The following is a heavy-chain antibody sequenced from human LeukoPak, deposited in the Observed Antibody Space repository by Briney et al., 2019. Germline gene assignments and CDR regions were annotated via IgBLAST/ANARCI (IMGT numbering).Heavy chain of an antibody. CDR2: IYHSGST. CDR3: ARDFPYYYDSTYYYGMDV. D-gene: IGHD3-22*01. Sequence: SGTLSLTCAVSGGSISSSNWWSWVRQPPGKGLEWIGEIYHSGSTNYNPSLKSRVTISVDKSKNQFSLKLSSVTAADTAVYYCARDFPYYYDSTYYYGMDVWGQGTTVTVSS. J-gene: IGHJ6*02. CDR1: GGSISSSNW. V-gene: IGHV4-4*02.